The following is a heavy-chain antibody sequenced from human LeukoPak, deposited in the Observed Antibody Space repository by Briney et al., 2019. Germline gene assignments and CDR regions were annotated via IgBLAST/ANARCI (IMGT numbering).Heavy chain of an antibody. V-gene: IGHV3-21*01. D-gene: IGHD5-24*01. Sequence: GGSLRLSCAASGFTFSSYSMNWARQAPGKGLEWVSSISSSSSYIYYADSVKGRFTISRDNAKNSLYLQVNSLRAEDTAVYYCARDREMATILDVLGYRGQGTLVTVSS. J-gene: IGHJ4*02. CDR3: ARDREMATILDVLGY. CDR1: GFTFSSYS. CDR2: ISSSSSYI.